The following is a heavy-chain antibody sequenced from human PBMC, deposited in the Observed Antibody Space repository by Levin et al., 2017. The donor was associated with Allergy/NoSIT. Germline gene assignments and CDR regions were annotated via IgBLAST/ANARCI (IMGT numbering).Heavy chain of an antibody. J-gene: IGHJ4*02. CDR3: ASFPGIAVAGTFGFFDY. CDR1: GFTFSSYA. Sequence: QTGGSLRLSCAASGFTFSSYAMSWVRQAPGKGLEWVSAISGSGGSTYYADSVKGRFTISRDNSKNTLYLQMNSLRAEDTAVYYCASFPGIAVAGTFGFFDYWGQGTLVTVSS. CDR2: ISGSGGST. D-gene: IGHD6-19*01. V-gene: IGHV3-23*01.